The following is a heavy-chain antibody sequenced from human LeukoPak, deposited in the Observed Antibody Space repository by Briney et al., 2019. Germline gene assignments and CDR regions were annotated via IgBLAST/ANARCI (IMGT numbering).Heavy chain of an antibody. D-gene: IGHD6-19*01. Sequence: GGSLRLSCAASGFTFSSYAMHWVRQAPGKGLEWVAVISYDGSNKYYADSVKGRFTISRDNSKNTLYLQMNSLRAEDTAVYYCARDRASYSSGPLDIWGQGTMVTVSS. V-gene: IGHV3-30-3*01. CDR3: ARDRASYSSGPLDI. CDR2: ISYDGSNK. CDR1: GFTFSSYA. J-gene: IGHJ3*02.